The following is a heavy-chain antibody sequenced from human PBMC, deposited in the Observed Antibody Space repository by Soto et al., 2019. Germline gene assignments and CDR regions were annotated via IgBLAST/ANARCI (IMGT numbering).Heavy chain of an antibody. Sequence: VQLQESGPGLVKPSGTLSLTCAVSHGSITSSNWWTWVRQPPGKRLEWIGEIFHSGATNYNPSLESRVTMSVYNSKNQFSLNLTSVTAADTAVYYFARGSSAAEGYWLASWGQGTLVNVSS. J-gene: IGHJ5*01. D-gene: IGHD2-2*01. CDR1: HGSITSSNW. CDR3: ARGSSAAEGYWLAS. CDR2: IFHSGAT. V-gene: IGHV4-4*02.